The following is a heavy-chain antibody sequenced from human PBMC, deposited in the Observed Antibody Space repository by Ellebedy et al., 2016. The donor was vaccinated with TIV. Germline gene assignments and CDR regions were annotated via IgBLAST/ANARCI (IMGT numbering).Heavy chain of an antibody. CDR2: IRNDGNNA. D-gene: IGHD1-1*01. J-gene: IGHJ4*02. CDR1: GFTFSSYG. V-gene: IGHV3-30*02. CDR3: AREHMTSTGSPLDY. Sequence: GESLKISCAASGFTFSSYGMHWVRQAPGKGLEWVAAIRNDGNNAYYADSVKGRFTISKENSKNTLYLQMNSLRAEDTAVYYCAREHMTSTGSPLDYWGQGTLVTVSS.